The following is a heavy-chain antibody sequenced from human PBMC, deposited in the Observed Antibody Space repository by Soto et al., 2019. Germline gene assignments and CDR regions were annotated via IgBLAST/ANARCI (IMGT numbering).Heavy chain of an antibody. CDR1: GFTFSSYG. CDR3: ARAPGGVVAATDWYFDL. Sequence: QVQLVESGGGVVQPGRSLRLSCAASGFTFSSYGMHWVRQAPGKGLEWVAVIWYDGSKKYYADAVKGRFTISRDNSKNPLYLQMHSLRAEDTAVYYCARAPGGVVAATDWYFDLWGRGTLVTVSS. V-gene: IGHV3-33*01. CDR2: IWYDGSKK. D-gene: IGHD2-15*01. J-gene: IGHJ2*01.